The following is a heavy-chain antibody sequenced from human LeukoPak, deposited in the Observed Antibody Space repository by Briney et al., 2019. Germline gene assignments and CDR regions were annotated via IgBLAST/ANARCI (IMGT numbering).Heavy chain of an antibody. Sequence: PSETLSLTCAVYGGSFSGYYWSWIRQPPGKGLEWIGEINHSGSTNYNPSLKSRVTISVDTSKNQFSLKLSSVTAADTAVYYCARAGGYYDSSGYYPRQPNYFQHWGQGTLVTVSS. J-gene: IGHJ1*01. CDR2: INHSGST. V-gene: IGHV4-34*01. D-gene: IGHD3-22*01. CDR1: GGSFSGYY. CDR3: ARAGGYYDSSGYYPRQPNYFQH.